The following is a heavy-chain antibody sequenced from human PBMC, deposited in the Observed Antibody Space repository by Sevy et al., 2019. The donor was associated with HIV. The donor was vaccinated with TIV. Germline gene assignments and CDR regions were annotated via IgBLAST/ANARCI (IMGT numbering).Heavy chain of an antibody. D-gene: IGHD2-2*02. V-gene: IGHV3-21*01. Sequence: GGSLRLSCAASGFTFSSYSMNWVRQAPGKGLEWVSSISGISNYIYYADSMKGRFTVSRDNARNSLYLQMNSLRAEDTAVYYCARNNCSITNSYMVDVFDIWGHGTMVTVSS. CDR2: ISGISNYI. CDR3: ARNNCSITNSYMVDVFDI. CDR1: GFTFSSYS. J-gene: IGHJ3*02.